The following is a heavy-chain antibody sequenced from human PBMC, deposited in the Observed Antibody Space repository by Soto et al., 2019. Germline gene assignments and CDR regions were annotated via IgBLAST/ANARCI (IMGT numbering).Heavy chain of an antibody. CDR3: AHRLGYCSSTSCLDAFDI. CDR2: IYWDDDK. J-gene: IGHJ3*02. CDR1: GFSLSTSGVG. V-gene: IGHV2-5*02. Sequence: QITLKESGPPLVKPTQTLTLTCTFSGFSLSTSGVGVGWIRQPPGKALEWLALIYWDDDKRYSPSLKSRLTITKDTSKNQVVITMTNMDPVDTATYYCAHRLGYCSSTSCLDAFDIWGQGTMVTVSS. D-gene: IGHD2-2*01.